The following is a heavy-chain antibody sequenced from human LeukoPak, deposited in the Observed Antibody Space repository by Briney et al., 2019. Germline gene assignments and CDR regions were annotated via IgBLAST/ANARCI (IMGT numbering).Heavy chain of an antibody. CDR2: ISSSSSYI. CDR3: ARDWIQLWWDY. CDR1: GFTFSSYS. Sequence: GGSLRLSCAASGFTFSSYSMNWDRQAPGKGLEWVSSISSSSSYIYYADSVKGRFTISRDNAKNSLYLQMNSLRAEDTAVYYCARDWIQLWWDYWGQGTLVTVSS. J-gene: IGHJ4*02. V-gene: IGHV3-21*01. D-gene: IGHD5-18*01.